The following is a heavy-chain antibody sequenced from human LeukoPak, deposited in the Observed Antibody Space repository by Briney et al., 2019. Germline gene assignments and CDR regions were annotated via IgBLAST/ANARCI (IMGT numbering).Heavy chain of an antibody. D-gene: IGHD1-1*01. CDR2: LHIGGNT. CDR1: GITISANF. Sequence: GGSLRLSCAASGITISANFMSWVRQAPGKGLEWVSGLHIGGNTEYVDSVRGRFISSRDNSRNMLFLQMNNLRPEDTAVYYCTRYDIQKGSFGPWGQGTLVTVSS. V-gene: IGHV3-53*01. J-gene: IGHJ5*02. CDR3: TRYDIQKGSFGP.